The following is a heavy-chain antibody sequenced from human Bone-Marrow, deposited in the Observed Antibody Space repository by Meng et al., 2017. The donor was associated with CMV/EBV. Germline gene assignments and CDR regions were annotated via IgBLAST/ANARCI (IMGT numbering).Heavy chain of an antibody. Sequence: ASVKVSCKVSGYTLTELSMHWVRQAPGKGLEWMGGFDPEDGETIYAQKFQGRVTMTEDTSTDIAYMELSSLRSEDTAVYYCATTGEPKAYGRWFDPWGQGTLVTVSS. V-gene: IGHV1-24*01. CDR1: GYTLTELS. CDR2: FDPEDGET. D-gene: IGHD3-16*01. J-gene: IGHJ5*02. CDR3: ATTGEPKAYGRWFDP.